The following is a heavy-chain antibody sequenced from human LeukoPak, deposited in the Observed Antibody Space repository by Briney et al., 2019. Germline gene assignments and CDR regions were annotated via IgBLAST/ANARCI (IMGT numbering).Heavy chain of an antibody. V-gene: IGHV5-51*01. CDR1: GYSFTSYW. D-gene: IGHD2-15*01. CDR2: IYPGDSDT. CDR3: ARDGYCSGGSCYFSLLFDY. Sequence: GESLKISCKGSGYSFTSYWIGWVRQMPGKGLEWMGIIYPGDSDTRYSPSFQGQVTISADKSISTAYLQWSSLKASDTAMYYCARDGYCSGGSCYFSLLFDYWGQGTLVTVSS. J-gene: IGHJ4*02.